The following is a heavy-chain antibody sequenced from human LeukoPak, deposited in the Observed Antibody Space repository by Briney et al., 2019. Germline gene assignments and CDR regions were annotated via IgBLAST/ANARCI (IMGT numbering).Heavy chain of an antibody. CDR2: ISAYNGNT. CDR1: GYTFTGYY. J-gene: IGHJ4*02. D-gene: IGHD2-2*01. CDR3: ARRARGYCSSTSCSVFDY. V-gene: IGHV1-18*04. Sequence: GASVKVSCRASGYTFTGYYIHWVRQAPGQGLEWMGWISAYNGNTNYAQKLQGRVTMTTDTSTSTAYMELRSLRSDDTAVYYCARRARGYCSSTSCSVFDYWGQGTLVTVSS.